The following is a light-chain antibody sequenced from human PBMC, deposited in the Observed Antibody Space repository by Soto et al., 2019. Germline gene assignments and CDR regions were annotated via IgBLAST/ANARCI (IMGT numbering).Light chain of an antibody. CDR3: QQYGSSPYT. J-gene: IGKJ2*01. CDR2: GAS. Sequence: EIVLTQSPGTLSLSPGERATLSCRASQSVSSSYIAWFQQKPGQAPRLLIYGASSSATGIPGMFSGGGSGTDSTLTSSRLEPEDFAVYYCQQYGSSPYTFGQGTKLEIK. CDR1: QSVSSSY. V-gene: IGKV3-20*01.